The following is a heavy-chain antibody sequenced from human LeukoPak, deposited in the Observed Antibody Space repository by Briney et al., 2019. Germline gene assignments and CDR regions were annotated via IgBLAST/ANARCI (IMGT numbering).Heavy chain of an antibody. CDR2: IYYSGST. D-gene: IGHD4-17*01. CDR1: GGSISSYY. J-gene: IGHJ4*02. CDR3: ATLRGDGDYEYYFDY. Sequence: PSETLSLTCTVSGGSISSYYWSWIRQPSGKGLEWIGYIYYSGSTNYNPSLKSRVTISVDTSKNQFSLKLSSVTAADAAVYYCATLRGDGDYEYYFDYWGQGTLVTVSS. V-gene: IGHV4-59*01.